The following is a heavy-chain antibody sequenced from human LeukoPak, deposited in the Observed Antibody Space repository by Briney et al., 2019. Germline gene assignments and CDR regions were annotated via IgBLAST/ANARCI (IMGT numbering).Heavy chain of an antibody. Sequence: GGSLRLSCAASGFTFSDYYMSWIRQAPGKGLEWVSYISSSGSTIYYADSVKGRFTISRDNAKNSLYLQMNSLRAEDTAVYYCATWGTAMAQDAFDIWGQGTIVTVSS. V-gene: IGHV3-11*01. CDR3: ATWGTAMAQDAFDI. J-gene: IGHJ3*02. CDR2: ISSSGSTI. D-gene: IGHD5-18*01. CDR1: GFTFSDYY.